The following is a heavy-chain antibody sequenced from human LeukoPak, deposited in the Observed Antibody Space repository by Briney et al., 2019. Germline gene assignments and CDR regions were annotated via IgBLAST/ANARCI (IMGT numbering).Heavy chain of an antibody. V-gene: IGHV4-59*05. D-gene: IGHD6-13*01. CDR3: ARIRPGIAAAGFDY. J-gene: IGHJ4*02. CDR1: GGSISSYY. CDR2: IYYSGST. Sequence: SETLSLTCTVSGGSISSYYWSWIRQPPGKGLEWIGSIYYSGSTYYNPSLKSRVTISVDTSKNQFSLKLSSVTAADTAVYYCARIRPGIAAAGFDYWGQGTLVTVSS.